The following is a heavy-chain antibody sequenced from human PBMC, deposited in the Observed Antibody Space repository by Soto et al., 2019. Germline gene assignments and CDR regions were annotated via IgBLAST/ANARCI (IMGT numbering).Heavy chain of an antibody. CDR3: ARDVGYGLIDY. J-gene: IGHJ4*02. CDR2: INAYNGNT. D-gene: IGHD5-18*01. V-gene: IGHV1-18*01. CDR1: GYTFTSYG. Sequence: QVQLVQSGAEVQKPGASVKVSCKASGYTFTSYGISWVRQAPGQGLEWMGWINAYNGNTNYAQKLQGRVTMTTDTSTSTAYRELRSLRSDDTAVYDCARDVGYGLIDYWGQGTLVTVSS.